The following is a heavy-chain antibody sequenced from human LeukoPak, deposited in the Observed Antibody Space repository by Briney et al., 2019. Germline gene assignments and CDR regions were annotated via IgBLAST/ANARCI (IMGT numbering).Heavy chain of an antibody. CDR2: ISSSGSTI. CDR3: ARELAYCGGDCYTN. CDR1: GLTFSDYY. D-gene: IGHD2-21*02. Sequence: PGGSLRLSCAASGLTFSDYYMSWIRHAPGKGLEWVSYISSSGSTIYYADSVKGRFTISRDNAKNSLYLQMNSLRAEDTAVYYCARELAYCGGDCYTNWGQGTLVTVSS. J-gene: IGHJ4*02. V-gene: IGHV3-11*01.